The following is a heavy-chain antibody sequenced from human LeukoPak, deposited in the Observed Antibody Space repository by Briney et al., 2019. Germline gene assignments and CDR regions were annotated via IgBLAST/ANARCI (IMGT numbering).Heavy chain of an antibody. Sequence: SETLSLTCAVYGGSFSGYYWSWIRQPPGKGLEWIGEINHSGSTNYNPSLKSRVTISVDTSKNQFSLKLSSVTAADTAVYYCARGSGPDSSGYLNEDAFDIWAQGTMVTVSS. D-gene: IGHD3-22*01. V-gene: IGHV4-34*01. J-gene: IGHJ3*02. CDR1: GGSFSGYY. CDR3: ARGSGPDSSGYLNEDAFDI. CDR2: INHSGST.